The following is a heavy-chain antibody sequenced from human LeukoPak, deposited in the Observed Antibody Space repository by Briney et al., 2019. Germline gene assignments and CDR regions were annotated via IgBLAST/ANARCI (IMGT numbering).Heavy chain of an antibody. CDR2: ISYDGSNK. J-gene: IGHJ4*02. CDR3: AKDLTYYYDSSGYYV. Sequence: GRSLRLSCAASGFTFSSYGMHWVRQAPGKGLEWVAVISYDGSNKYYADSVKGRFTISRDNSKNTLYLQMNSLRAVDTAVYYCAKDLTYYYDSSGYYVWGQGTLVTVSS. D-gene: IGHD3-22*01. CDR1: GFTFSSYG. V-gene: IGHV3-30*18.